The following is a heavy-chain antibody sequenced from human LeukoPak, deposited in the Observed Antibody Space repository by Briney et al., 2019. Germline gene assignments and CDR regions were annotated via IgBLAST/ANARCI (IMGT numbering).Heavy chain of an antibody. CDR3: ARASIAGNWFDP. CDR2: IYYSGST. D-gene: IGHD6-6*01. V-gene: IGHV4-39*01. CDR1: GGSISSSSYY. J-gene: IGHJ5*02. Sequence: ASETLSLTCTVSGGSISSSSYYWGWIRQPPGKGLEWIGSIYYSGSTYYNPSLKSRVTISVDTSKNQFSLKLSSVTAADTAVYYCARASIAGNWFDPWGQGTLVTVSS.